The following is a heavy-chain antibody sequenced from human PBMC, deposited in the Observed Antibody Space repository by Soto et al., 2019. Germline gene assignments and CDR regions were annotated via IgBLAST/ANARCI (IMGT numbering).Heavy chain of an antibody. D-gene: IGHD3-3*01. J-gene: IGHJ4*02. CDR3: TRSARVLARLQRPYYFDQ. V-gene: IGHV1-18*01. CDR2: ISGDNGNT. CDR1: GYTFSSYG. Sequence: QAQLVQSGAEVRRPGASVKVSCKASGYTFSSYGISWVGQAPGQGLEWVGWISGDNGNTSYTQNLQGRVTLTIETSTTTAYMELRSLRSDDTAVYYCTRSARVLARLQRPYYFDQWGQGTLVTVSS.